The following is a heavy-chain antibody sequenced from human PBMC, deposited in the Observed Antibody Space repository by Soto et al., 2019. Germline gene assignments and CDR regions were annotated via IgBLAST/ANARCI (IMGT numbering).Heavy chain of an antibody. CDR2: IWYDGSNK. CDR3: ARDQYLGTHWLYGMDV. CDR1: GFTFSSYG. J-gene: IGHJ6*02. D-gene: IGHD1-1*01. Sequence: PGGSLRLSCAASGFTFSSYGMHWVRQAPGKGLEWVAVIWYDGSNKYYADSVKGRFTISRDNSKNTLYLQMNSLRAEDTAVYYCARDQYLGTHWLYGMDVWGQGTTVTVSS. V-gene: IGHV3-33*01.